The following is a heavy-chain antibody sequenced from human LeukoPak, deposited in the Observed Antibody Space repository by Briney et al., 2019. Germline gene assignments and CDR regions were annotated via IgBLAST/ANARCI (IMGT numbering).Heavy chain of an antibody. D-gene: IGHD4-17*01. Sequence: GGSLRLSCAASGFTFSSYAMHWVRQAPGKGLEYVSAISSNGGSTYYANSVKGRFTISRDNSKNTLYLQIGSLRAEDMAVYYCARATTVTTGYYYYGMDVWGQGTTVTVSS. CDR1: GFTFSSYA. J-gene: IGHJ6*02. CDR3: ARATTVTTGYYYYGMDV. V-gene: IGHV3-64*01. CDR2: ISSNGGST.